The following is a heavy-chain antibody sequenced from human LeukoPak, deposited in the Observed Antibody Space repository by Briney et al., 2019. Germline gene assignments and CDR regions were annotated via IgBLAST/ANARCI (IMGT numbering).Heavy chain of an antibody. CDR2: IFYSGTT. CDR3: ARAAYSSSWSIEYYFDY. CDR1: GGSISGYY. J-gene: IGHJ4*02. D-gene: IGHD6-13*01. Sequence: PSETLSLTCTVSGGSISGYYWGWIRQPPGKGLEYIGFIFYSGTTNYNPSLKSRVTISVDTSKNQFSLKLSSVTAADTAVYYCARAAYSSSWSIEYYFDYWGQGTLVTVSS. V-gene: IGHV4-59*01.